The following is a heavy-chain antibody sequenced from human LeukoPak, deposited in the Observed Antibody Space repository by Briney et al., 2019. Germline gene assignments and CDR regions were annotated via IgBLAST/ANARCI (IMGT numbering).Heavy chain of an antibody. CDR1: GYSISSGYY. V-gene: IGHV4-38-2*01. CDR2: IYRSGST. CDR3: ASTTVRSGY. J-gene: IGHJ4*02. Sequence: SETLSLTCAVSGYSISSGYYWGWIRPSPGKGLEWIGSIYRSGSTYYNPSLKSRVTISLDTSKNQYSLKLTSVTAADTAVYYCASTTVRSGYWGQGTLVTVSS. D-gene: IGHD4-17*01.